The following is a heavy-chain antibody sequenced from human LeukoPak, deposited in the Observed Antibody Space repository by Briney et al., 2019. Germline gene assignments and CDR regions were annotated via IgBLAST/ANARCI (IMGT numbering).Heavy chain of an antibody. J-gene: IGHJ3*02. V-gene: IGHV5-51*01. CDR3: ARQHDAFDI. CDR2: IYPGDSDT. Sequence: GASLQISCKGSGSSFTSYWIGWVRPLPGEGLEWMGIIYPGDSDTRYSPSFQGQVTISADKSISTAYLQWSSLKASDTAMYYCARQHDAFDIWGQGTMVTVSS. CDR1: GSSFTSYW.